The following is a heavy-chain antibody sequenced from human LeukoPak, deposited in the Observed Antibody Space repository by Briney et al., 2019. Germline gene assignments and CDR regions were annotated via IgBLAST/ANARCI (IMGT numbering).Heavy chain of an antibody. Sequence: SVKVSCKASGGTFSSYAISWVRQAPGQGLEWMGGIIPIFGTANYAQKFQGRVTITADKSTSTAYMELSSLRSEDTAVYYCARAPPYGSGSYPYYFDYWGQGTLVTVSS. CDR2: IIPIFGTA. J-gene: IGHJ4*02. D-gene: IGHD3-10*01. V-gene: IGHV1-69*06. CDR3: ARAPPYGSGSYPYYFDY. CDR1: GGTFSSYA.